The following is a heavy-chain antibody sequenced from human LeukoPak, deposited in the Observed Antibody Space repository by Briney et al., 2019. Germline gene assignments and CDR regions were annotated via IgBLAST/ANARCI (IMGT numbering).Heavy chain of an antibody. V-gene: IGHV3-66*01. Sequence: GGSLRLSCAASGFTVSSNFMSWVRQAPGKGLEWVSVIYSGGSTYYADSVKGRFTISRDASKNTLYLQMNSLRADDTAAYYCATEVSGSGGFDPWGQGTLVTVSS. CDR2: IYSGGST. CDR3: ATEVSGSGGFDP. D-gene: IGHD3-10*01. J-gene: IGHJ5*02. CDR1: GFTVSSNF.